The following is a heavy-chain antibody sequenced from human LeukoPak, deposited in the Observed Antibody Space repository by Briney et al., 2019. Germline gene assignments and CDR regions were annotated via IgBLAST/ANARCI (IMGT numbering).Heavy chain of an antibody. CDR1: GYTFTDNY. J-gene: IGHJ4*02. D-gene: IGHD2-21*02. V-gene: IGHV1-2*02. CDR3: ARASYCGGGCYYYFDY. Sequence: ASVKVSCKASGYTFTDNYMHWVRQAPGQGLEWMGWLNPNSGATRYAQKFLGRVTMTRDTSISTAYMQVRSLRSDDTAVYYCARASYCGGGCYYYFDYWGQGTLVTVSS. CDR2: LNPNSGAT.